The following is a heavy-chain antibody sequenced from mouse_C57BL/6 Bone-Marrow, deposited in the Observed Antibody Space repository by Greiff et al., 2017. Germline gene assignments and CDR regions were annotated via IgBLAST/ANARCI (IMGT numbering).Heavy chain of an antibody. J-gene: IGHJ2*01. CDR3: AIPITAVGAGVYYFDY. CDR2: IYPSDSET. D-gene: IGHD1-1*01. Sequence: QVQLQQPGAELVRPGSSVKLSCKASGYTFTSYWMDWVKQRPGQGLEWIGNIYPSDSETHYNQKFKDKATLTVDKSSSTAYMQRSSLTSEDSAVYYCAIPITAVGAGVYYFDYWGQGTTLTVSS. V-gene: IGHV1-61*01. CDR1: GYTFTSYW.